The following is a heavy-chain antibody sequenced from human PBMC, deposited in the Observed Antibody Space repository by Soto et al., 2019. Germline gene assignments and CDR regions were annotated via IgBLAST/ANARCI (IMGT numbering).Heavy chain of an antibody. CDR1: GFTFSSYG. D-gene: IGHD6-19*01. CDR3: ARDRPMYSSGWYYFDY. CDR2: IWYDGSNK. J-gene: IGHJ4*02. Sequence: GESLKISCAASGFTFSSYGMHWVRQAPGKGLEWVAVIWYDGSNKYYADSVKGRFTISRDNSKNTLYLQMNSLRAEDTAVYYCARDRPMYSSGWYYFDYWGQGTLVTVSS. V-gene: IGHV3-33*01.